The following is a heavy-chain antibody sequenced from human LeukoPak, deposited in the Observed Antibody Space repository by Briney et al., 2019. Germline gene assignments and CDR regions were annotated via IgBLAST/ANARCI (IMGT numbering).Heavy chain of an antibody. D-gene: IGHD7-27*01. Sequence: ASVKVSCKASRYTFTDYYMHWVRQAPGQGLEWMGWINPKSGETRYEQNFQGRVEMTRDTSITTAYMELSRLRSDDTAVYYCAREAGDNTYNVWGQGTMVTVSS. V-gene: IGHV1-2*02. CDR2: INPKSGET. CDR1: RYTFTDYY. CDR3: AREAGDNTYNV. J-gene: IGHJ3*01.